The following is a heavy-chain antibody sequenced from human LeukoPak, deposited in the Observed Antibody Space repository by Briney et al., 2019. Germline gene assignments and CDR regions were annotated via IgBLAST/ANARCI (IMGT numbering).Heavy chain of an antibody. Sequence: PSETLSLICAVSGGSITSGDYSWSWIRQPPGQGLEWIGYIYHSGSTYYNPSLKSRVTISVDRSKNQFSLKLSSVTAADTAVYYCARVWSSFPYYFDYWGQGTLVTVSS. CDR1: GGSITSGDYS. J-gene: IGHJ4*02. V-gene: IGHV4-30-2*01. CDR2: IYHSGST. D-gene: IGHD1-26*01. CDR3: ARVWSSFPYYFDY.